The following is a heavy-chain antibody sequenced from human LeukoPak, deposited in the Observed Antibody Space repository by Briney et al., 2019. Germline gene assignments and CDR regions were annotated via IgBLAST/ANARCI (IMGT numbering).Heavy chain of an antibody. CDR2: INPNSGGT. CDR3: ARVAEGYEVPAAYTLGDAFDI. D-gene: IGHD2-2*01. CDR1: GYTFTGYY. V-gene: IGHV1-2*02. Sequence: GASVKVSCKASGYTFTGYYMHWVRQAPGQGLEWMGWINPNSGGTNYAQKFQGRVTMTRDTSISTAYMELSRLRSDDTAVYYCARVAEGYEVPAAYTLGDAFDIWGQGTMVTVSS. J-gene: IGHJ3*02.